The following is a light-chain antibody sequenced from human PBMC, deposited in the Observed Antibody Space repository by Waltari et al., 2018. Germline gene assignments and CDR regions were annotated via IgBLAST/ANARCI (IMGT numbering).Light chain of an antibody. CDR2: VVS. Sequence: DIQMTQSPSSLSASVGDRVTVTCRASQGISNFLSWYQQKPGKPPKRLMSVVSSLESGVPSRFRGSGSGTEFTLTISSLQPEDFATYFCLQYESEPFTFGPGTKLEFK. V-gene: IGKV1-17*01. CDR3: LQYESEPFT. J-gene: IGKJ3*01. CDR1: QGISNF.